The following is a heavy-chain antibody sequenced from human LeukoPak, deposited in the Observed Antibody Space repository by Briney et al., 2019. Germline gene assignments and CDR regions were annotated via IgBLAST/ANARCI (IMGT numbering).Heavy chain of an antibody. CDR1: GYTFTSYY. CDR2: INPSGGST. CDR3: ARDLYGVSGTYCGGDCYPGGLCY. D-gene: IGHD2-21*02. Sequence: ASAKVSCKASGYTFTSYYMHWVRQAPGQGLEWMGIINPSGGSTSYAQKFQGRVTMTRDMSTSTVYMELSSLRSEDTAVYYCARDLYGVSGTYCGGDCYPGGLCYWGQGTLVTVS. V-gene: IGHV1-46*01. J-gene: IGHJ4*02.